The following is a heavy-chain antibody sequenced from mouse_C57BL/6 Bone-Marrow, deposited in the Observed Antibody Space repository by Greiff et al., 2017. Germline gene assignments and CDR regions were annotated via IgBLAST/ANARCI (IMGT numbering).Heavy chain of an antibody. J-gene: IGHJ1*03. CDR3: ARRGDYYGSSYWYFDV. Sequence: QVQLQQPGAELVMPGASVKLSCKASGYTFTSYWMHWVKQTPGQGLEWIGEIDPSDSYTNYNQKFKGKSTLTVDKSSSTAYMQLSSLTSEDSAVYYCARRGDYYGSSYWYFDVWGTGTTVTVSS. CDR1: GYTFTSYW. D-gene: IGHD1-1*01. V-gene: IGHV1-69*01. CDR2: IDPSDSYT.